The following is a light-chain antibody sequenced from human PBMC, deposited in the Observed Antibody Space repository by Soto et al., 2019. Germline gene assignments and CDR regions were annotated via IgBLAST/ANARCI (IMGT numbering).Light chain of an antibody. J-gene: IGKJ5*01. V-gene: IGKV1-5*03. CDR1: QTISSW. CDR3: QHYNSYPYT. CDR2: KAS. Sequence: EIQMTQSPSTLSASVGDRVTITCRASQTISSWLAWYQQKPGKVPKLLIYKASSLESGVPPRFSGSGSGTEFTLTISSVQPDDFATYYCQHYNSYPYTFGQGTRLEIK.